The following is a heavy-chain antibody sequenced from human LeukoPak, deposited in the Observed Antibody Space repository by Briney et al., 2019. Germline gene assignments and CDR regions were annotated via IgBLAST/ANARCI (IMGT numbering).Heavy chain of an antibody. Sequence: GASVKVSCKASGGTFSSYAISWVRQAPGQGLEWMGGIIPIFGTANYAQKFQGRVTITADESTSTAYMELSSLRSEDTAVYYCAREVALYYGSGTGAFDIWGQGTMVTVSS. CDR3: AREVALYYGSGTGAFDI. CDR1: GGTFSSYA. J-gene: IGHJ3*02. CDR2: IIPIFGTA. V-gene: IGHV1-69*01. D-gene: IGHD3-10*01.